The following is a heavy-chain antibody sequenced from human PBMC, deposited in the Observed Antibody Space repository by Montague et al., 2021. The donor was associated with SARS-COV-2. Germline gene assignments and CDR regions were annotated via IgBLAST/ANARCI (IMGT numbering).Heavy chain of an antibody. V-gene: IGHV4-59*12. D-gene: IGHD2-15*01. CDR2: VYYSGGT. J-gene: IGHJ2*01. CDR1: GGSISSYY. Sequence: SETLSLTCTVSGGSISSYYWNWIRQSPGEGLEWIGYVYYSGGTRYSPPLRGRVIISADTSKSQISLRLNSLSAEDTAVYYCARDRSRFWQFDLWGRGTLVTVS. CDR3: ARDRSRFWQFDL.